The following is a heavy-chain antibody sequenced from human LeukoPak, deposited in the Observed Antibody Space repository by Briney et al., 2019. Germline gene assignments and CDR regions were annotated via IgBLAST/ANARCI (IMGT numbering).Heavy chain of an antibody. CDR2: ISNTGDDK. CDR1: GFTFDYY. J-gene: IGHJ4*02. Sequence: PGGSLRLSCAASGFTFDYYMTWIRQAPGGGLAWISYISNTGDDKWYSDSVKGRFTISRDNARNLMYLQMNGLRADDTAVYYCARDGRGKYHLDLWGQGTLVTVSS. CDR3: ARDGRGKYHLDL. V-gene: IGHV3-11*01. D-gene: IGHD1-26*01.